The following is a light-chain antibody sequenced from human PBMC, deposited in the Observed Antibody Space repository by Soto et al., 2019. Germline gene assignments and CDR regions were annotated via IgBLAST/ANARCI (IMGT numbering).Light chain of an antibody. J-gene: IGKJ4*02. CDR3: QQYSAWPRT. CDR2: GAS. V-gene: IGKV3-15*01. Sequence: EIVLTQSPATLSVSPGERATLSCRASQGINAYVAWYQQKPGQAPRLLIYGASTRATAIPARFSGSGSGTEFTLSISSLQSEDFAVYYCQQYSAWPRTFGLGTNVE. CDR1: QGINAY.